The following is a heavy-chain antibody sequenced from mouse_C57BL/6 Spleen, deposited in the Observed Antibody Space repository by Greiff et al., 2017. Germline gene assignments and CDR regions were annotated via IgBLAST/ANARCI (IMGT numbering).Heavy chain of an antibody. D-gene: IGHD2-2*01. J-gene: IGHJ3*01. CDR2: SRNKANDYTT. CDR3: ARDEYGSPFAY. CDR1: GFTFSDFY. Sequence: EVKLVESGGGLVQSGRSLRLSCATSGFTFSDFYMEWVRQAPGKGLEWIAASRNKANDYTTEYSASVKGRFIVSRDTSQSILYLQMNALRAEDTAIYYCARDEYGSPFAYWGQGTLVTVSA. V-gene: IGHV7-1*01.